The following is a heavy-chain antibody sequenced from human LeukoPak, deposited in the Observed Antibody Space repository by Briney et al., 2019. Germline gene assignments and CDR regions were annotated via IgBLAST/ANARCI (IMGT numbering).Heavy chain of an antibody. CDR3: ARAFQELPQLYYYYYMDV. Sequence: GGSLRLSCAASGFTFSSYEMNWVRLAPGKGLEWVSYISSSGSTIYYADSVKGRFTISRDNAKNSLYLQMNSLRAEDTAVYYCARAFQELPQLYYYYYMDVWGKGTTVTVSS. CDR1: GFTFSSYE. V-gene: IGHV3-48*03. CDR2: ISSSGSTI. D-gene: IGHD6-13*01. J-gene: IGHJ6*03.